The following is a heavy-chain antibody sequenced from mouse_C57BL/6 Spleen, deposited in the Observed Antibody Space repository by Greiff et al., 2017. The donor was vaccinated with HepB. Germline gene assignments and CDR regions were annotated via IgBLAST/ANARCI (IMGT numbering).Heavy chain of an antibody. CDR1: GYAFSSYW. CDR2: IYPGDGDT. Sequence: VKLQESGAELVKPGASVKISCKASGYAFSSYWMNWVKQRPGKGLEWIGQIYPGDGDTNYNGKFKGKATLTADKSSSTAYMQLSSLTSEDSAVYFCAKEKTAQAHYFDYWGQGTTLTVSS. D-gene: IGHD3-2*02. J-gene: IGHJ2*01. V-gene: IGHV1-80*01. CDR3: AKEKTAQAHYFDY.